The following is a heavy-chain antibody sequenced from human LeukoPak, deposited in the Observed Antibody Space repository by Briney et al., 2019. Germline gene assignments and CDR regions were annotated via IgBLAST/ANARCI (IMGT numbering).Heavy chain of an antibody. V-gene: IGHV1-69*06. D-gene: IGHD3-9*01. CDR1: GGTFSSYA. Sequence: SVKVSCNASGGTFSSYAISWVRQAPGQGLEWMGGIIPIFGTANYAQKFQGRVTITADKSTSTAYMELSSLRSEDTAVYYCARDYRSYDILTGYYPSGMDVWGKGTTVTVSS. J-gene: IGHJ6*04. CDR2: IIPIFGTA. CDR3: ARDYRSYDILTGYYPSGMDV.